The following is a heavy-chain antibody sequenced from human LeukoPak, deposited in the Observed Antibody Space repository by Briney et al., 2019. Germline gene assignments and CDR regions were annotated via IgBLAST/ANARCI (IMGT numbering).Heavy chain of an antibody. CDR1: GFTFSSYD. Sequence: PWGSLRLSCAASGFTFSSYDIHWVRQAPGKGLEWVAFIRYDGSNKYYADSVRGRFTISRDNSKNTLYLQMNSLRAEDTAVYFCAKGSKAVLFTRDHYMDVWGKGTTVTISS. CDR3: AKGSKAVLFTRDHYMDV. V-gene: IGHV3-30*02. D-gene: IGHD6-19*01. CDR2: IRYDGSNK. J-gene: IGHJ6*03.